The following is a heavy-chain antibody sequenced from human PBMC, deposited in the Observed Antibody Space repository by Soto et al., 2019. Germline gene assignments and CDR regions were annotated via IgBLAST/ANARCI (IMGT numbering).Heavy chain of an antibody. Sequence: LRLSCAVSGFTFDDNAMHWVRQAPEKGLEWVSGINWKSDIGYADSVKGRFTISRDNAENSLYPQMNSLRAEDTALYYCAISQDRGGRTTFIYWGQGTQVTVSS. D-gene: IGHD3-16*01. V-gene: IGHV3-9*01. CDR1: GFTFDDNA. CDR3: AISQDRGGRTTFIY. CDR2: INWKSDI. J-gene: IGHJ4*02.